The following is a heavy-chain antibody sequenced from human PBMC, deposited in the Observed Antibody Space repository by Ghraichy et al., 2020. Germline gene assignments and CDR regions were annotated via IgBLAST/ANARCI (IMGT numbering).Heavy chain of an antibody. D-gene: IGHD3-10*01. CDR1: GYSISSGYY. Sequence: SETLSLTCTVSGYSISSGYYWGWIRQPPGKGLEWIGSIYHSGSTYYNPSLKSRVTISVDTSKNQFSLKLSSVTAADTAVYYCARDGLMLWFGEESMDYWGQGTLVTVSS. V-gene: IGHV4-38-2*02. CDR2: IYHSGST. CDR3: ARDGLMLWFGEESMDY. J-gene: IGHJ4*02.